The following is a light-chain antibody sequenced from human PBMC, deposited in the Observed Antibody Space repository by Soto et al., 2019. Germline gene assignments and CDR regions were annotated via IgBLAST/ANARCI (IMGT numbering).Light chain of an antibody. CDR2: SAS. CDR3: LQYVRFPAP. V-gene: IGKV1-16*01. Sequence: DIQMTQSPSSLSASVGGRVTITCRASQDINNFLAWFQQKPGKAPKPLIYSASSLQDGVPSRFSGSESGTHFALTISSLQREDFATYFCLQYVRFPAPFGGGTRVHIE. CDR1: QDINNF. J-gene: IGKJ4*01.